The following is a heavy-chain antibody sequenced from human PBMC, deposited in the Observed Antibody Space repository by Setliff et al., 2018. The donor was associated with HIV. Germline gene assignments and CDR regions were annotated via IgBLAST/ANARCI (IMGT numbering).Heavy chain of an antibody. V-gene: IGHV3-23*01. CDR2: ISGSGGST. D-gene: IGHD3-22*01. Sequence: PGGSLRLSCAASGFTFSSYAMSWVRQAPGKGLEWVSAISGSGGSTYYADSVKGRFTISRDNSKNTLYLQMNSLRAEDTAVYYCAKDLGATMIVVVNDAFDIWGQGTMVTVSS. CDR1: GFTFSSYA. CDR3: AKDLGATMIVVVNDAFDI. J-gene: IGHJ3*02.